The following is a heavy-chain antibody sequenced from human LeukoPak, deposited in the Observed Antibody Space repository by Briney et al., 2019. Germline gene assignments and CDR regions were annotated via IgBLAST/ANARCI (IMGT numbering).Heavy chain of an antibody. D-gene: IGHD1-26*01. CDR1: GFTFSSYS. CDR3: ARSTLGAGIVGATTGMDV. Sequence: GGSLRLSCAASGFTFSSYSMNWVRQAPGKGLEWVSYISSSSSTIYYADSVKGRFTISRDNAKNSLYLQMNSLRAEDTAVYYCARSTLGAGIVGATTGMDVWGQGTTVTVSS. CDR2: ISSSSSTI. J-gene: IGHJ6*02. V-gene: IGHV3-48*04.